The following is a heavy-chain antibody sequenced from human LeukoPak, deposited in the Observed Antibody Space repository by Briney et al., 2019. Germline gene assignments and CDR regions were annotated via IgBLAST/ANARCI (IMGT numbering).Heavy chain of an antibody. D-gene: IGHD3-10*01. V-gene: IGHV4-39*01. J-gene: IGHJ6*03. CDR2: IYYSGST. CDR3: ARQLYVSGSYYAPMDV. Sequence: PSETLSLTCSVSGDSISTSSYYWGWIRQPPGKGLEWIGTIYYSGSTYYNPSLKSRVTISVDTSKNQFSLKLSSVTAADTAVYFCARQLYVSGSYYAPMDVWGKGTTVTISS. CDR1: GDSISTSSYY.